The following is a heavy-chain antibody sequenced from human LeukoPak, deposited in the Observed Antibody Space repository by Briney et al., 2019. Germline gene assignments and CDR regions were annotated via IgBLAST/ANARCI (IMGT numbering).Heavy chain of an antibody. Sequence: SETLSLTCTVSGGSISSGSYSWSWIRQPAGKGLEWIGHIYTSGSTNYNPSLKSRVTISVDTSKNQFSLKLSSVTAADTAVYYCARAVTIFGLIGDHDYMDVWGKGTTVTVSS. V-gene: IGHV4-61*09. CDR2: IYTSGST. CDR1: GGSISSGSYS. CDR3: ARAVTIFGLIGDHDYMDV. D-gene: IGHD3-3*01. J-gene: IGHJ6*03.